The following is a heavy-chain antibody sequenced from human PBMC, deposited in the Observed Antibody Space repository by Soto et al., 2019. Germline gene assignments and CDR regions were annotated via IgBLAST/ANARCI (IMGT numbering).Heavy chain of an antibody. V-gene: IGHV3-15*01. CDR3: STDRRSAASGY. CDR2: VKSKSDGETT. J-gene: IGHJ4*02. CDR1: GFTFTNAW. Sequence: EVQLVESGGGLVKPGASLRLSCAASGFTFTNAWMGWVRQAPGKGLEWVGRVKSKSDGETTDYAAPVKGRFTISRDDSKNTLYLQMNSLNGEDTAVYYCSTDRRSAASGYWGQGTLVTVSS. D-gene: IGHD2-15*01.